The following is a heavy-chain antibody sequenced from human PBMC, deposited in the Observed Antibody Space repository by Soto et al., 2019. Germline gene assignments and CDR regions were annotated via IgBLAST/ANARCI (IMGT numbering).Heavy chain of an antibody. Sequence: QVQLVESGGGVVQPGRSLRLSCAASGFTFRSYGMHWVRQAPGKGLEWVADISKDGSNKYYADSVKGRFTISRDNSKNTLYLQMTSLRAEDTAVYYCAKAGSGQWLFGGYWGQGALVTVSS. CDR2: ISKDGSNK. D-gene: IGHD6-19*01. CDR3: AKAGSGQWLFGGY. CDR1: GFTFRSYG. J-gene: IGHJ4*02. V-gene: IGHV3-30*18.